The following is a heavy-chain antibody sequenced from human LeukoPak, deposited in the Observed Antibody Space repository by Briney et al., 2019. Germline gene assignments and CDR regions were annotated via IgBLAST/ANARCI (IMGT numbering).Heavy chain of an antibody. V-gene: IGHV3-43*02. CDR1: GFTFSSYA. Sequence: GGSLRLSCAASGFTFSSYAMSWVRQAPGKGLEWVSLISGDGGSTFYADSVKGRFTISRDNSKNSLYLQMNSLRSDDTALYYCARESESSGWYDYWGQGTLVTVSS. CDR3: ARESESSGWYDY. D-gene: IGHD6-19*01. CDR2: ISGDGGST. J-gene: IGHJ4*02.